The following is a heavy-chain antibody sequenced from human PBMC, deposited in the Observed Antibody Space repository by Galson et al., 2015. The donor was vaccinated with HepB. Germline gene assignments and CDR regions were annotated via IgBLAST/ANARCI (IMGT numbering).Heavy chain of an antibody. J-gene: IGHJ6*02. CDR1: GGTLSSYA. Sequence: SVKVSCKASGGTLSSYAISWVRQAPGQGLEWMGGIIPIFGTANYAQKFQGRVTITADESTSTAYMELSSLRSEDTAVYYCASTKAPYYYYGMDVWGQGTTVTVSS. CDR3: ASTKAPYYYYGMDV. CDR2: IIPIFGTA. V-gene: IGHV1-69*13.